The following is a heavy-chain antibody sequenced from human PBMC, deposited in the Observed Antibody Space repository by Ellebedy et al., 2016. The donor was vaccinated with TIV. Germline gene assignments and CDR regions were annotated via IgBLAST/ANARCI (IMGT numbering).Heavy chain of an antibody. CDR3: ARHPDSSNWYMVWWFDP. CDR2: IYYSGST. Sequence: MPSETLSLTCTVSDGSISSRSYYWGWIRQPPGKGLEWIGSIYYSGSTYYNPSLKSRVTISVDTSKNQFSLKLSSVTAADTAVYYCARHPDSSNWYMVWWFDPWGQGTLVTVSS. V-gene: IGHV4-39*01. D-gene: IGHD6-13*01. CDR1: DGSISSRSYY. J-gene: IGHJ5*02.